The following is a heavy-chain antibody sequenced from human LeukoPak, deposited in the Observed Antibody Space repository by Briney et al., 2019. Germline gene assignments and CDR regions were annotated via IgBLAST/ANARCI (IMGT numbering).Heavy chain of an antibody. CDR2: ISYDGSNK. V-gene: IGHV3-30*03. J-gene: IGHJ4*02. Sequence: PGGSLRLSCAASGFTFSSYGMHWVRQAPGKGLEWVAVISYDGSNKYYADSVKGRFTISRDNSKNTLYLQMNSLRAEDTAVYYCASAVDIVATILPYYFDYWGQGTLVTVSS. CDR3: ASAVDIVATILPYYFDY. CDR1: GFTFSSYG. D-gene: IGHD5-12*01.